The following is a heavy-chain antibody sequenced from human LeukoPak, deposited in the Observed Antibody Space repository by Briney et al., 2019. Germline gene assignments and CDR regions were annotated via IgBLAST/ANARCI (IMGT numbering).Heavy chain of an antibody. CDR3: TTVTLRPVGL. CDR1: GFTFSSYA. D-gene: IGHD3-10*01. CDR2: IKSKSDGGTT. Sequence: GRSLRLSCAASGFTFSSYAMHWVRQAPGKGLEWVGRIKSKSDGGTTDYAAPVKGRFTISRDDSKNTLFLQVNSLKIEDTAVYYCTTVTLRPVGLWGQGTLVTVSS. V-gene: IGHV3-15*05. J-gene: IGHJ4*02.